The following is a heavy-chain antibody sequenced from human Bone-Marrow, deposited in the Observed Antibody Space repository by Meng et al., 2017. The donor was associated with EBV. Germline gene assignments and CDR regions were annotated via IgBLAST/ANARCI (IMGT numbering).Heavy chain of an antibody. J-gene: IGHJ4*02. CDR2: IIPMFGTA. D-gene: IGHD4-23*01. V-gene: IGHV1-69*01. Sequence: QVRLVQSGAEVKKPGSSVKVSCKASGDSCSFYAISWVRQAPGQGLEWMGGIIPMFGTANYAQKFQGRVTITADESTSTAYMQLSSLKSEDTAVYYCARGKGGNSLLPLDYWGQGTLVTVSS. CDR1: GDSCSFYA. CDR3: ARGKGGNSLLPLDY.